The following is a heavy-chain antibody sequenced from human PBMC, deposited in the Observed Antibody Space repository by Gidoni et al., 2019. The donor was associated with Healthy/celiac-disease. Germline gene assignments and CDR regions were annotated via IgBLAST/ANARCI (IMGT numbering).Heavy chain of an antibody. CDR2: MSSSSSTI. J-gene: IGHJ6*02. D-gene: IGHD2-2*01. CDR3: AGGWYCSSTSFYYYGMDV. V-gene: IGHV3-48*01. CDR1: GFTFSSDT. Sequence: EVQLVESGGGLVQPGGSLRLSCAASGFTFSSDTMNWVRQAPGKGLEWVSYMSSSSSTIYYADSVKCRFTISRDISKNSLYLQMNILIAEDTAVYYCAGGWYCSSTSFYYYGMDVWGQGTTVTVSS.